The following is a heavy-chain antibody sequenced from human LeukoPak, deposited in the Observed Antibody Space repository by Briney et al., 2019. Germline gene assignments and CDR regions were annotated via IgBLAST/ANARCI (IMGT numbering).Heavy chain of an antibody. CDR1: GYTFTSHY. CDR2: INPSGGST. CDR3: ARARSPYYDILTGYSEYNWFDP. D-gene: IGHD3-9*01. V-gene: IGHV1-46*01. J-gene: IGHJ5*02. Sequence: ASVKVSCKASGYTFTSHYMHWVRQAPGQGLEWMEIINPSGGSTSYAQKFQGRVTMTRDTSTSTVYMELSSLRSEDTAVYYCARARSPYYDILTGYSEYNWFDPWGQGTLVTVSS.